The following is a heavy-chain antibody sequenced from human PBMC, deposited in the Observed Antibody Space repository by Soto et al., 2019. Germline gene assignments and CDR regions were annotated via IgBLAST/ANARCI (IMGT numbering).Heavy chain of an antibody. CDR2: ISAYNGNT. D-gene: IGHD3-22*01. V-gene: IGHV1-18*01. CDR3: ARASSGYYSNHDAFDI. Sequence: ASVQVSCKASGGTFSSYAISWVRQAPGQGLEWMGWISAYNGNTNYAQKLQGRVTMTTDTSTSTAYMELRSLRSDDTAVYYCARASSGYYSNHDAFDIWGQGTMVTVSS. CDR1: GGTFSSYA. J-gene: IGHJ3*02.